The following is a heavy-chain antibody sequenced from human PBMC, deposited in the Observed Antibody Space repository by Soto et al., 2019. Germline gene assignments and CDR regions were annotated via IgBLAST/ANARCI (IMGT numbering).Heavy chain of an antibody. CDR1: GGSISSYY. V-gene: IGHV4-59*08. CDR3: AILGGVEMATIYDY. J-gene: IGHJ4*02. CDR2: IYYSGST. Sequence: SETLSLTCTVSGGSISSYYWSWIRQPPGKGLEWIGYIYYSGSTYYNPSLKSRVTISVDTSKNQFSLKLSSVTAADTAVYYCAILGGVEMATIYDYWGQGTLVTVS. D-gene: IGHD5-12*01.